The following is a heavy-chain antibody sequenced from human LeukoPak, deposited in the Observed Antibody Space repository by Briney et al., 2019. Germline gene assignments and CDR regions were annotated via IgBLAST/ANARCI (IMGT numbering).Heavy chain of an antibody. CDR1: GYTFTSND. CDR2: MNPNSGNT. V-gene: IGHV1-8*01. Sequence: ASVKVSCKASGYTFTSNDINWVRQAAGQGLEWMGWMNPNSGNTGYAQKFQGRATMTRNTSINTAYMELSSLRSEDTAVYYCARVYSRRSSGYYYADYWGQGTLVTVSS. J-gene: IGHJ4*02. D-gene: IGHD3-22*01. CDR3: ARVYSRRSSGYYYADY.